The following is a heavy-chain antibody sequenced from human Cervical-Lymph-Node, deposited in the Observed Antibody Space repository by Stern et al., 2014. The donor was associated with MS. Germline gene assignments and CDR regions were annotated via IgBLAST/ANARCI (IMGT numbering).Heavy chain of an antibody. D-gene: IGHD2-15*01. CDR2: IHYSGNT. V-gene: IGHV4-61*01. J-gene: IGHJ5*02. CDR1: GGSISGGSISSYY. Sequence: VQLEESGPGLVKPSETQSLTCTVSGGSISGGSISSYYWSWIRQPPGKGLEWIGNIHYSGNTNYNRSLKSRVTISVDTSKNQFSLKLSSVTAADTAVYYCARVPVGYCSGGACYSGYWFDPWGQGTVVIVSS. CDR3: ARVPVGYCSGGACYSGYWFDP.